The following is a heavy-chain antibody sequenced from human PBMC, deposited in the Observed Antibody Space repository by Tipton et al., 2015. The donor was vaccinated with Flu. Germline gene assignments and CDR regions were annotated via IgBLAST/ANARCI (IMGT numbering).Heavy chain of an antibody. V-gene: IGHV4-34*01. CDR3: ARRTKGTMVRGAIVNWFDP. D-gene: IGHD3-10*01. J-gene: IGHJ5*02. CDR1: GGSFSGYY. Sequence: TLSLTCAVYGGSFSGYYWSWIRQPPGKGLEWIGEINHSGSTNYNPSLKSRVTISVDTSKNQFSLKLSSVTAADTAVYYCARRTKGTMVRGAIVNWFDPWGQGTLVTVSS. CDR2: INHSGST.